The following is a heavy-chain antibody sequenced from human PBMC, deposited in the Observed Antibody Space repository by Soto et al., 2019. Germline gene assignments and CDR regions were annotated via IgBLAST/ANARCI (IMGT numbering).Heavy chain of an antibody. J-gene: IGHJ3*02. CDR2: IYYSGST. V-gene: IGHV4-31*03. CDR3: ARTLRGAFDI. Sequence: SETLSLTCTVSGGSISSGGYYWSWIRQHPGKGLEWIGYIYYSGSTYYNPSLKSRVTISVDTSKNQFSLKLSSVTAADTAVYYCARTLRGAFDIWGQGTMVTVSS. CDR1: GGSISSGGYY.